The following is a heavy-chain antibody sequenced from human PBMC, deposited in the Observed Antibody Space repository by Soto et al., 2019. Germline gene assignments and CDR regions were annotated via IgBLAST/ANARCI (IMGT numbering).Heavy chain of an antibody. CDR3: ARVPVGSSSWYDFDY. V-gene: IGHV3-21*01. CDR1: GFTFSSYS. J-gene: IGHJ4*02. D-gene: IGHD6-13*01. CDR2: ISSSSSYI. Sequence: GGSLRLSCAASGFTFSSYSMNWVRQAPGKGLEWVSSISSSSSYIYYEDSVKGRFTISRDNAKNSLYLQMNSLRAEDTAVYYCARVPVGSSSWYDFDYWGQGTLVTVSS.